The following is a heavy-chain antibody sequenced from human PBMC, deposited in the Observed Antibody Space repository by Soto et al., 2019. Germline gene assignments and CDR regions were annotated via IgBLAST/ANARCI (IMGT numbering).Heavy chain of an antibody. CDR2: IKSEIDGGTT. CDR3: TKEEVTNCRYWSGYHFDY. D-gene: IGHD2-15*01. J-gene: IGHJ4*02. CDR1: GFNFTNAW. V-gene: IGHV3-15*01. Sequence: EAQLAESGGDLVKPGGSLSLSCAGAGFNFTNAWMTWVRQVPGKGPEWVGRIKSEIDGGTTDYAAPVKGIYTISRDDSKNTVYSQMNRLQIDDTAVYYCTKEEVTNCRYWSGYHFDYWGQGTLVTVSS.